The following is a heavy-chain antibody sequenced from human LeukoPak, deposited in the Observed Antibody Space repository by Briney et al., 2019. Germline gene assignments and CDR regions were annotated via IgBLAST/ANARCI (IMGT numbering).Heavy chain of an antibody. J-gene: IGHJ5*02. D-gene: IGHD3-10*01. Sequence: SVKVSCTASGGTFSSYAISWVRQAPGQGLEWMGGIIPNFGTANYAQKFQGRVTVTADKSTSTAYMELSSLRSEDTAVYYRARVIAGRLGYYGSGSYYNWFDPWGQGTLVTVSS. CDR2: IIPNFGTA. V-gene: IGHV1-69*06. CDR3: ARVIAGRLGYYGSGSYYNWFDP. CDR1: GGTFSSYA.